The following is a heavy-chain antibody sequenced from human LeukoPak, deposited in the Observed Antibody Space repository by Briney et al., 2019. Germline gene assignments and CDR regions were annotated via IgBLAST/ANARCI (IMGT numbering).Heavy chain of an antibody. J-gene: IGHJ4*02. CDR2: IYPGDSDT. Sequence: GESLKISCKGSGYIFTNYWIGWVRQMPGKGLEWMGIIYPGDSDTRYSPSFQGRVIISADKSISTAYLQWSSLKASDTAMYYCARPMTTVTTPFDYWGQGTLVTVSS. CDR3: ARPMTTVTTPFDY. D-gene: IGHD4-11*01. V-gene: IGHV5-51*01. CDR1: GYIFTNYW.